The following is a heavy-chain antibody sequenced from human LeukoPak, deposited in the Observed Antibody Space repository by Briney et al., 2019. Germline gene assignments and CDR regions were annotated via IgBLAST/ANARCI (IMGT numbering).Heavy chain of an antibody. CDR2: IYYSGST. Sequence: PSETLSLTCTVSGGSISSYYWSWIRQPPGKGLEWIGYIYYSGSTNYNPSLKSRVPISVDTSKNQFSLKLSSVTAADTAVYYCAGTEEAYYYDSSGYTNWFDPWGQGTLVTVSS. CDR1: GGSISSYY. V-gene: IGHV4-59*08. CDR3: AGTEEAYYYDSSGYTNWFDP. D-gene: IGHD3-22*01. J-gene: IGHJ5*02.